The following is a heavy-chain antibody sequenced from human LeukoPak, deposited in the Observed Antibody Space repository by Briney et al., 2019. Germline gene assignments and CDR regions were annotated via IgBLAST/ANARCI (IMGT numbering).Heavy chain of an antibody. CDR3: ARDLEGSASHPSPNWFDH. CDR1: GGTFSSYA. V-gene: IGHV1-69*04. Sequence: SVKVSCKASGGTFSSYAISWVRQAPGQGLEWMGRIIPILGIANYAQTFQGRVTITADKSTSTAYMELSSLRSEDTAVYYCARDLEGSASHPSPNWFDHWGQGTLVTVSS. CDR2: IIPILGIA. J-gene: IGHJ5*02. D-gene: IGHD3-10*01.